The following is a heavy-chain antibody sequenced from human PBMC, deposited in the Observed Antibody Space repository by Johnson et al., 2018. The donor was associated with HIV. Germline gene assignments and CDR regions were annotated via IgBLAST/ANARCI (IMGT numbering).Heavy chain of an antibody. CDR3: AKTRMGGILDAFDL. D-gene: IGHD3-10*01. Sequence: VQLVESGGGLVQPGGSLRLSCAASGFTFSSYAMSWVRQAPGKGLEWVSAISGSGDSTYYADSVKGRFTISREKSKNTLYVKMNSLRVEDTAVFYCAKTRMGGILDAFDLWGQGTMVIVS. CDR2: ISGSGDST. V-gene: IGHV3-23*04. J-gene: IGHJ3*01. CDR1: GFTFSSYA.